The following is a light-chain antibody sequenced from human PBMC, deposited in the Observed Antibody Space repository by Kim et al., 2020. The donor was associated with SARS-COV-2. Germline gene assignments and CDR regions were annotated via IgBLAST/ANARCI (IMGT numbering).Light chain of an antibody. J-gene: IGLJ2*01. CDR3: QSYDSTTVV. Sequence: NFMLTQPHSVSESPGKTVTIPCTRSSGRIADNYVQWYQQRPGSAPTTMIYKNNQRPSGVPDRFSGSIDSSSNSASLTISGLQTEDEAEYFCQSYDSTTVVFGGGTQLTVL. V-gene: IGLV6-57*04. CDR2: KNN. CDR1: SGRIADNY.